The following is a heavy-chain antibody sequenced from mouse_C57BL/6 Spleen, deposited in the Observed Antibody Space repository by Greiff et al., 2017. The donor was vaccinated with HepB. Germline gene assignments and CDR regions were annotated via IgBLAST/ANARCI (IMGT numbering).Heavy chain of an antibody. J-gene: IGHJ3*01. CDR2: ISYSGST. V-gene: IGHV3-1*01. CDR3: ARGGDYYGSSQAWFAY. CDR1: GYSITSGYD. D-gene: IGHD1-1*01. Sequence: VQLKESGPGMVKPSQSLSLTCTVTGYSITSGYDWHWIRHFPGNKLEWMGYISYSGSTNYNPSLKSRISITHDTSKNHFFLKLNSVTTEDTATYYCARGGDYYGSSQAWFAYWGQGTLVTVSA.